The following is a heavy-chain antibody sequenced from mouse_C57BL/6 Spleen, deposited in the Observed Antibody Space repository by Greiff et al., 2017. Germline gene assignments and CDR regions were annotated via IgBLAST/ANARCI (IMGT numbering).Heavy chain of an antibody. CDR1: GYTFTSYW. J-gene: IGHJ3*01. V-gene: IGHV1-50*01. Sequence: VPLQQPGAELVKPGASVKLSCKASGYTFTSYWMQWVKQRPGQGLEWIGEIDPSDSYTNYNQKFKGKATLTVDTSSSTAYMQLSSLTSEDSAVYYCARSGYGSSGAYWGQGTLVTVSA. CDR3: ARSGYGSSGAY. CDR2: IDPSDSYT. D-gene: IGHD1-1*01.